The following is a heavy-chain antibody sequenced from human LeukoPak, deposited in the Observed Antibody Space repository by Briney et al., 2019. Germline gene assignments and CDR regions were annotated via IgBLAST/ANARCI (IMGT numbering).Heavy chain of an antibody. J-gene: IGHJ5*02. Sequence: GGSLRLSCAASGFRFDDYAMHWVRQAPGKGLEWVSGISWNSGSIGYADSVKGRFTISRDNAKNSLYLQMNSLRAEDTALYYCAKDLDSTLQLGWFDPWGQGTLVTVSS. CDR1: GFRFDDYA. V-gene: IGHV3-9*01. D-gene: IGHD2/OR15-2a*01. CDR3: AKDLDSTLQLGWFDP. CDR2: ISWNSGSI.